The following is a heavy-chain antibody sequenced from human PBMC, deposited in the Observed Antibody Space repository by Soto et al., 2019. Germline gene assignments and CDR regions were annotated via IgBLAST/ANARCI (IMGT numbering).Heavy chain of an antibody. V-gene: IGHV1-46*01. Sequence: ASVKVSCKASGYTFTSYYMHWVRQAPGQGLEWMGIINPSGGSTSYAQKFQGRVTMTRDTSTSTVYMELSSLRSEDTAVYYCARDREGYYDFLIAQYQGYYCMDVWGQGPMVTVSS. J-gene: IGHJ6*02. CDR1: GYTFTSYY. CDR3: ARDREGYYDFLIAQYQGYYCMDV. D-gene: IGHD3-9*01. CDR2: INPSGGST.